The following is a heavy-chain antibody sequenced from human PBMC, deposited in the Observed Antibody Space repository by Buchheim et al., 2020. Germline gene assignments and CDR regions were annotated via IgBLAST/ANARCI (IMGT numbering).Heavy chain of an antibody. V-gene: IGHV3-30-3*01. Sequence: QVQLVESGGGVVQPGRSLRLSCAASGFTFSSYAMHWVRQAPGKGLEWVAVISYDGSNKYYADSVKGRFTISRDNSKNTLYLQMNSLRAEDTAVYYCARDRDGIDYWGQGTL. CDR1: GFTFSSYA. CDR2: ISYDGSNK. CDR3: ARDRDGIDY. J-gene: IGHJ4*02.